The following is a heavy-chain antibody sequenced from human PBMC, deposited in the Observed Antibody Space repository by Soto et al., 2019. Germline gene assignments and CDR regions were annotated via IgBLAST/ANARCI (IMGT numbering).Heavy chain of an antibody. CDR3: ATEYGSRWDPFFDD. CDR1: GFTFADYT. CDR2: INWDADTT. Sequence: GXSVRLSFAAAGFTFADYTLHWVRQAPGKGLEWVSLINWDADTTHYAASVKGRFTISRDNTKNSLYLQMKSLRTDDSALYYCATEYGSRWDPFFDDGGQGTLVTVSS. D-gene: IGHD6-13*01. J-gene: IGHJ4*02. V-gene: IGHV3-43*01.